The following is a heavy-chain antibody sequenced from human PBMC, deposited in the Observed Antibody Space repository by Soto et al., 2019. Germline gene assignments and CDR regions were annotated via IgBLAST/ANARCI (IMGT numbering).Heavy chain of an antibody. CDR1: GFTFNNDG. V-gene: IGHV3-33*01. CDR3: ERTPIEVAGTPDYYDFGMDV. J-gene: IGHJ6*02. D-gene: IGHD6-19*01. CDR2: IWYDGSNK. Sequence: HPGGSLRLSCAASGFTFNNDGMHWVRQAPGKGLEWVAVIWYDGSNKYYEDSGKSRITITRDNSKKPLYLQINSLRAEDTAVYYCERTPIEVAGTPDYYDFGMDVWGQGTPVTV.